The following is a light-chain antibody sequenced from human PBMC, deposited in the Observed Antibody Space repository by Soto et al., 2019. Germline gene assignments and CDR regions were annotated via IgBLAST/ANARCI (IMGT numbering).Light chain of an antibody. CDR3: QQYDSLPPT. V-gene: IGKV1-33*01. CDR1: QDIKNY. Sequence: DIQMTQSPSSLSAFVGDSITITCQASQDIKNYLNWYQHKPGKAPKLLTYDAFKSDTGVPSRFSGSGSGTDFTFTISSLQPEDIATYFCQQYDSLPPTFGGGTRVDI. J-gene: IGKJ4*01. CDR2: DAF.